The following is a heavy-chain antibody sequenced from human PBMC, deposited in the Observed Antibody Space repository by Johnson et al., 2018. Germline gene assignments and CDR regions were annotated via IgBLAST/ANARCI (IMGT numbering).Heavy chain of an antibody. Sequence: VQLQESGGGLVQPGRSLRLSCAASGFTFDDYAMHWVRQAPGKGLEWVSGISWNSGSIGYADSVKGRFTISRDNAKNSLYLQMNSLRAEDTAVYYCAREGTGMATDFQHWGQGTLVTVSS. D-gene: IGHD5-24*01. CDR2: ISWNSGSI. CDR1: GFTFDDYA. CDR3: AREGTGMATDFQH. J-gene: IGHJ1*01. V-gene: IGHV3-9*01.